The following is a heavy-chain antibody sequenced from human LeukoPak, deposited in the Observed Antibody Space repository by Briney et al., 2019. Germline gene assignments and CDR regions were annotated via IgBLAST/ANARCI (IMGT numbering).Heavy chain of an antibody. CDR2: IYPGDSDT. CDR1: GYSFTRYW. CDR3: ARQDRGDFWSGYYNY. D-gene: IGHD3-3*01. Sequence: GESLKISCKGSGYSFTRYWIGWVRQMPGKGLEWMGIIYPGDSDTRYSPSFQGQVTISADKSISTAYLQWSSLKASDTAMYYCARQDRGDFWSGYYNYWGQGTLVTVSS. V-gene: IGHV5-51*01. J-gene: IGHJ4*02.